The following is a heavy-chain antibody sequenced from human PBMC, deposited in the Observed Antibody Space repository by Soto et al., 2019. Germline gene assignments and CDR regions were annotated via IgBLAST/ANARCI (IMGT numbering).Heavy chain of an antibody. D-gene: IGHD3-22*01. CDR2: IYYSGST. Sequence: QLQLQESGPGLVKPSETLSLTCTVSGGSISSSSYYWGWIRQPPGKGLEGIGSIYYSGSTYYNPSLKSRVTISVDTSKNQFSLKLSSVTAADTAVYYCTRRVYYYDSSGYYYAFDIWGQGTMVTVSS. J-gene: IGHJ3*02. CDR3: TRRVYYYDSSGYYYAFDI. CDR1: GGSISSSSYY. V-gene: IGHV4-39*01.